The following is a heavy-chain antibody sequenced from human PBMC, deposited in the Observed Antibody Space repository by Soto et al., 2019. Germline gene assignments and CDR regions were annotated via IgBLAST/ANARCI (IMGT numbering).Heavy chain of an antibody. CDR2: ITSFSGAF. J-gene: IGHJ4*02. D-gene: IGHD1-26*01. Sequence: QMQLVQSGAEVKQTGSSVTVSCKALGNTFTYRDRHWVRQAPGQALQCMGWITSFSGAFHYAQKFQERVTITRDRSINTAYMQMSSLRSEDTAMYFCASGGAGSGPFTWELPDHWGQGTLVTVSS. V-gene: IGHV1-45*02. CDR3: ASGGAGSGPFTWELPDH. CDR1: GNTFTYRD.